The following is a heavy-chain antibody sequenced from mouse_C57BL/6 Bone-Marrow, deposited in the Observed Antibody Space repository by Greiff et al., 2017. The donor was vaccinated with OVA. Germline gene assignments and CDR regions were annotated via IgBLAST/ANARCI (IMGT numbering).Heavy chain of an antibody. J-gene: IGHJ4*01. Sequence: QVQLQQSGAELARPGASVKLSCKASGYTFTSYGISWVKQRTGQGLEWIGEIYPRSGNTYYNEKFKGKATLTADKSSSTAYMELRSLTSEDSAVYFCARRGYYVLLYYAMDYWGQGTSVTVSS. CDR1: GYTFTSYG. D-gene: IGHD2-3*01. V-gene: IGHV1-81*01. CDR3: ARRGYYVLLYYAMDY. CDR2: IYPRSGNT.